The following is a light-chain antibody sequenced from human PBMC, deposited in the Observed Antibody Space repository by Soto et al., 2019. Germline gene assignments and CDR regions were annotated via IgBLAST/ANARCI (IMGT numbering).Light chain of an antibody. CDR1: QTIRSD. CDR3: QVRTNWSIA. J-gene: IGKJ5*01. Sequence: EIVMTQSPVTLSVSPGEGATLSCRASQTIRSDLAWYQQKPGQAPRLLIYDASNRATGIPARFSGTGSGTDFTLTINNLEPEDFAVYYCQVRTNWSIAFGRGTRLEIK. V-gene: IGKV3-11*01. CDR2: DAS.